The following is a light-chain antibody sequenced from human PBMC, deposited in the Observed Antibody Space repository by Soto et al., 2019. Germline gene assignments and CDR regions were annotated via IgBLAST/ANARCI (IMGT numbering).Light chain of an antibody. CDR2: LNSDGSH. CDR3: QTWGTGLYWV. CDR1: SGHSSYA. V-gene: IGLV4-69*01. J-gene: IGLJ3*02. Sequence: QSVLTQSPSASASLGASVKLTCTLSSGHSSYAIAWHQQQPEKGPRYLMKLNSDGSHSKGDGIPDRFSGSSSGAERYLTISSLQSEDEADYYCQTWGTGLYWVFGGGTKLNVL.